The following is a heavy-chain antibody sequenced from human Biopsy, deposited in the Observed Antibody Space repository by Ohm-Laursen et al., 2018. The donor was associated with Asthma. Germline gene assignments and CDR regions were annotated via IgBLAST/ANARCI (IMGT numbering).Heavy chain of an antibody. Sequence: ASVKVSCKASGDSFSNYAISWVRQAPGQGLEWMGGLNPVLGTPDHAQMFEGRVTITADELTSTAYMELSSLSSEDTAVYYCARGYSGSDRIVYYYSALEVWDQGTTVTVSS. V-gene: IGHV1-69*13. CDR3: ARGYSGSDRIVYYYSALEV. CDR2: LNPVLGTP. CDR1: GDSFSNYA. D-gene: IGHD5-12*01. J-gene: IGHJ6*02.